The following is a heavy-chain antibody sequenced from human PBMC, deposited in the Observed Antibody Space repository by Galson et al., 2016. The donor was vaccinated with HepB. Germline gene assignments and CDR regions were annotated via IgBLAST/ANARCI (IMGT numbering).Heavy chain of an antibody. Sequence: SLRLSCAVSGFTVSGSYMSWVRQAPGKGLEWVSVIYSDGTTKYADSVKGRFIISRDNSKNTLYLQMNSLRAEDTAVYYCAKNFGDYVGDTFDMWGQGTMVTVSS. J-gene: IGHJ3*02. CDR3: AKNFGDYVGDTFDM. D-gene: IGHD4-17*01. V-gene: IGHV3-66*01. CDR2: IYSDGTT. CDR1: GFTVSGSY.